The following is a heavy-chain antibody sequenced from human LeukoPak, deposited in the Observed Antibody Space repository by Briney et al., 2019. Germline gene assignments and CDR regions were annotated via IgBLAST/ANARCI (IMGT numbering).Heavy chain of an antibody. CDR3: ARSGGHLDY. J-gene: IGHJ4*02. CDR1: GGSISSYY. CDR2: IYYSGST. Sequence: SETLSLTCTVSGGSISSYYWSWIRQPPGKGLEWIGYIYYSGSTNYNPSLKSRATISVDTSKNQFSLKLSSVTAADTAVYYCARSGGHLDYWGQGTLVTVSS. V-gene: IGHV4-59*01. D-gene: IGHD3-10*01.